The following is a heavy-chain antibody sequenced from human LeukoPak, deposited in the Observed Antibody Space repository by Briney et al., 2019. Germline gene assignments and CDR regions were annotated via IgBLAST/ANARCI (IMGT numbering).Heavy chain of an antibody. CDR1: GYTFTSYY. CDR3: ARDLLGILIGNAFDI. D-gene: IGHD7-27*01. CDR2: INPSGGST. Sequence: ASVKVSCKASGYTFTSYYMRWVRQAPGQGLEWMGIINPSGGSTSYAQKFQGRVTMTRDTSTSTVYMELSSLRSEDTAVYYCARDLLGILIGNAFDIWGQGTMVTVSS. V-gene: IGHV1-46*01. J-gene: IGHJ3*02.